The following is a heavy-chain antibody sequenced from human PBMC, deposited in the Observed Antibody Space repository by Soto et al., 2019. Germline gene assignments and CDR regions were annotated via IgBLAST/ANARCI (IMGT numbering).Heavy chain of an antibody. CDR1: GFTFSSYA. V-gene: IGHV3-30-3*01. D-gene: IGHD3-3*01. CDR3: ARGYPIFGVVRSMDV. Sequence: GGSLRLSCAASGFTFSSYAMHWVRQAPGKGLEWVAVISYDGSNKYYADSVKGRFTISRDNSKNTLYLQMNSLRAEDTAVYYCARGYPIFGVVRSMDVWGQGTTVTVSS. CDR2: ISYDGSNK. J-gene: IGHJ6*02.